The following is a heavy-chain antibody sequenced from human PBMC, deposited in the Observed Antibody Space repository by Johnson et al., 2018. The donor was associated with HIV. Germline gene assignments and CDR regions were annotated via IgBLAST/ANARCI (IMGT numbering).Heavy chain of an antibody. CDR1: GFTFSSYG. J-gene: IGHJ3*01. D-gene: IGHD1-20*01. V-gene: IGHV3-30*03. CDR3: AVITGNRGYAFEV. Sequence: VQLVESGGGVVQPGGSLRLSCAASGFTFSSYGMHWVRQAPGKGLEWVAVISYDGSNKYYADSVKGRFAISRDNSKNTLYLQMNSLRAEDTAVYYCAVITGNRGYAFEVGGQGTMVTVST. CDR2: ISYDGSNK.